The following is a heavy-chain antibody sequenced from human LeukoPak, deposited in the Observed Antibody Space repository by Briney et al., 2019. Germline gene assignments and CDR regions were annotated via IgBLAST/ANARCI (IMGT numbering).Heavy chain of an antibody. D-gene: IGHD2-2*01. Sequence: PGGSLRLSCAASGFTFSSYGMHWVRQAPGKGLEWVALIRYDGSNKYYADSVKGRFTISRDNSKNTLYLQMNSLRAEDTAVYYCAKFFKYHLLSSPLDYWGQGTLVTVSS. CDR3: AKFFKYHLLSSPLDY. J-gene: IGHJ4*02. CDR2: IRYDGSNK. V-gene: IGHV3-30*02. CDR1: GFTFSSYG.